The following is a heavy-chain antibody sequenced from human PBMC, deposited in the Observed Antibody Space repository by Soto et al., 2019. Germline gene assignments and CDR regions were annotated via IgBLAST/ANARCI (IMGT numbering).Heavy chain of an antibody. CDR2: INHSGST. V-gene: IGHV4-34*01. D-gene: IGHD6-19*01. J-gene: IGHJ6*02. CDR3: AKSVAGTGDV. CDR1: GGSFSGYY. Sequence: KTSETLSLTCAVYGGSFSGYYWSWIRQPPGKGLEWIGEINHSGSTNYNPSLKSRVTISVDTSKNQFSLKLSSVTAADTAVYYCAKSVAGTGDVWGQGTTVTVSS.